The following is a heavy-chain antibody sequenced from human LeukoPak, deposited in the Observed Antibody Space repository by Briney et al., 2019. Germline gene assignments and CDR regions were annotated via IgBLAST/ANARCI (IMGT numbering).Heavy chain of an antibody. J-gene: IGHJ4*02. CDR3: ARDVAWDY. V-gene: IGHV3-30*04. CDR2: ISYDGSNK. CDR1: GFTCSSYA. Sequence: RGSLRLSCAASGFTCSSYAMHWVRQAPGKGVEWVVVISYDGSNKYYADSVKGRFTISRDNSKNTLYLQMNSLRAEDTAVYYCARDVAWDYWGQGTLVIVSS.